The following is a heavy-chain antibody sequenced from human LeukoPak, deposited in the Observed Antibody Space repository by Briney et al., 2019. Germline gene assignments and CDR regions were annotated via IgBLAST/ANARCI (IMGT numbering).Heavy chain of an antibody. CDR1: GFTFSDYD. D-gene: IGHD5-24*01. Sequence: QPGGSLRLSCAASGFTFSDYDMHWVRQAPGKGLEYVSDIRSYGGGTSYASSVEGRFTISRDNSKNTLYLQVGSLRADDTAVYYCARGARDGYNLWGQGTLSPSPQ. CDR3: ARGARDGYNL. V-gene: IGHV3-64*01. J-gene: IGHJ5*02. CDR2: IRSYGGGT.